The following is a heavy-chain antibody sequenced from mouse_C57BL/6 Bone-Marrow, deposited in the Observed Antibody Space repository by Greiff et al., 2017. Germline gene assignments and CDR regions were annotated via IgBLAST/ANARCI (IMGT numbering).Heavy chain of an antibody. J-gene: IGHJ4*01. V-gene: IGHV5-4*01. CDR2: ISDDGSYT. Sequence: EVHLVESGGGLVKPGGSLKLSCAASGFTFSSYAMSWVRQTPEKRLEWVATISDDGSYTYYPDNVKGRFTISRDNAKNNLYLQMSHLKSEDTAMYYCARAPYSKNAMDYWGQGTSVTVSS. D-gene: IGHD2-5*01. CDR3: ARAPYSKNAMDY. CDR1: GFTFSSYA.